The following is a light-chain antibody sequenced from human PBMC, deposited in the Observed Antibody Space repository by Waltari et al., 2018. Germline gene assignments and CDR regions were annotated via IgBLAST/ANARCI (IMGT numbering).Light chain of an antibody. Sequence: DIQLTQSPSPLSASVGDRVTIPCRASQNINSWLAWYQQKPEKAPKSLIYTTSSLQSGVPSRFSGSVSGTDFTLTISSRQPEDFATYYCQQYNSYPLTFGGGTKVELK. V-gene: IGKV1D-16*01. CDR2: TTS. CDR1: QNINSW. J-gene: IGKJ4*01. CDR3: QQYNSYPLT.